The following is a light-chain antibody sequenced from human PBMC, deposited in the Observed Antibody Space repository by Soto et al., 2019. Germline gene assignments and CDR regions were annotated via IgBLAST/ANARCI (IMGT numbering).Light chain of an antibody. CDR1: QSLSSSY. CDR3: QQRNYWPIT. J-gene: IGKJ5*01. Sequence: EFVLTQSPGTLSLSPGERATLSCRASQSLSSSYLAWYQQKPGQAPRLLIYGASSRATGIPDRFSGSGSGTVFTLTINSLEPEDFAVYYCQQRNYWPITFGQGTRLEIK. V-gene: IGKV3D-20*02. CDR2: GAS.